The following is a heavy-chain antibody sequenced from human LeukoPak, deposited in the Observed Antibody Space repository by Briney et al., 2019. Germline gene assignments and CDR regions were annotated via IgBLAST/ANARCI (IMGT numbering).Heavy chain of an antibody. CDR1: GXTFSSYA. J-gene: IGHJ4*02. CDR3: AKRIAAAGTGLDY. Sequence: GGSLRLSCAASGXTFSSYAMSWVRQAPGKGLEWVSAISGSGGSTYYADSVKGRFTISRDNSKNTLYLQMNSLRAEDTAVYYCAKRIAAAGTGLDYWGQGTLVTVSS. D-gene: IGHD6-13*01. CDR2: ISGSGGST. V-gene: IGHV3-23*01.